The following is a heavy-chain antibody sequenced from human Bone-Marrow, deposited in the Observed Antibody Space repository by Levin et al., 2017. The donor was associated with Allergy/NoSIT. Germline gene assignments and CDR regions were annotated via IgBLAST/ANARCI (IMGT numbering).Heavy chain of an antibody. V-gene: IGHV1-69*13. D-gene: IGHD1-1*01. CDR3: ARRTGTRGDNYYYGMDV. CDR1: GGTFSSYA. Sequence: SVKVSCKASGGTFSSYAISWVRQAPGQGLEWMGGIIPIFDAANYAKKFQGRVTITADESTSTSYMELSSLRSDDTAVYYCARRTGTRGDNYYYGMDVWGQGTTVTVSS. J-gene: IGHJ6*02. CDR2: IIPIFDAA.